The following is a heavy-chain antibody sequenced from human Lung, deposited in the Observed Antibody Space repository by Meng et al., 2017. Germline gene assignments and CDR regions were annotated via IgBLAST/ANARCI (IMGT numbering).Heavy chain of an antibody. J-gene: IGHJ4*02. CDR1: GGSFSDYY. D-gene: IGHD4-11*01. V-gene: IGHV4-34*01. CDR3: ARGPTTMAHDFDY. CDR2: INHSGST. Sequence: QVQLQQWGAGQFKPSETLSLTCVVSGGSFSDYYWSWIRQPPGKGLEWIGEINHSGSTNYNPSLESRATISVDTSQNNLSLKLSSVTAADSAVYYCARGPTTMAHDFDYWGQGTLVTVSS.